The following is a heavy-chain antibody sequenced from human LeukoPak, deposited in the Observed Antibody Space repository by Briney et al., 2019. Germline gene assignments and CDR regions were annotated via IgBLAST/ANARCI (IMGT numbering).Heavy chain of an antibody. Sequence: GGSLRLSCAASGFTFSTYGMHWVRQAPGKGLERVAYMQHDGGNQRYADSVKGRFTISRDNSKNTLYLQMNTLKVEDTAVYYCAKKKTGNGDRFDYWGQGTLLTVSS. D-gene: IGHD2-8*01. CDR3: AKKKTGNGDRFDY. V-gene: IGHV3-30*02. CDR2: MQHDGGNQ. CDR1: GFTFSTYG. J-gene: IGHJ4*02.